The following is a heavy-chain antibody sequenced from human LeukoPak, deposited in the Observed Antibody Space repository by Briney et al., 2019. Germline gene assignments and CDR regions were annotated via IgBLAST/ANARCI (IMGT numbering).Heavy chain of an antibody. Sequence: SGPTLVKPTQTLTLTCTFSGFSLSTSGVGVGWIRQPPGKALEWLALIYWIDDKRYSPSLKSRLTITKDTSKNQVVLTMTNMDPVDTATYYCAHSYYDYVWGSSLFDYWGQGTLVTVSS. CDR3: AHSYYDYVWGSSLFDY. V-gene: IGHV2-5*01. D-gene: IGHD3-16*01. CDR2: IYWIDDK. J-gene: IGHJ4*02. CDR1: GFSLSTSGVG.